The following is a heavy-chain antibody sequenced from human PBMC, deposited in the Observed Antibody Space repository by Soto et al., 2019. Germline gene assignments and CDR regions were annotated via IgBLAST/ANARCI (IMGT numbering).Heavy chain of an antibody. CDR2: IYDSGST. Sequence: SETLSLTCAVSGDSISRGGYSWTWIRQPPGKALEWIGNIYDSGSTSYNPSLKSRVTISVDSSKNQFSLKLTSVTAADTAVYFCARGSSSYYDYGMDVWGQGTTVTVSS. CDR3: ARGSSSYYDYGMDV. CDR1: GDSISRGGYS. D-gene: IGHD6-6*01. J-gene: IGHJ6*02. V-gene: IGHV4-30-2*01.